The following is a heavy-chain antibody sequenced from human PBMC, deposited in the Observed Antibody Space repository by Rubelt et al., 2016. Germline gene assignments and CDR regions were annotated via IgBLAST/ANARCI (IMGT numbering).Heavy chain of an antibody. V-gene: IGHV3-30*04. D-gene: IGHD6-19*01. Sequence: QVQLVESGGGVVQPGTSLRLSCAASGFMFSSNAMHWVRQAPGKGLEWVALISYDGSNKYYADSVKGRFTISRDNSKNTLYLQMNSLGAEDTAVCCCASPYYSSGWIIGYWGQGTLVTVSS. J-gene: IGHJ4*02. CDR3: ASPYYSSGWIIGY. CDR2: ISYDGSNK. CDR1: GFMFSSNA.